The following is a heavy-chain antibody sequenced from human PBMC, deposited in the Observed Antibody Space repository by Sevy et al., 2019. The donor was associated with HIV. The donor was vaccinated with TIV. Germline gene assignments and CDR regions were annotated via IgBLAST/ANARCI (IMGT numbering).Heavy chain of an antibody. V-gene: IGHV1-2*02. CDR1: GYTFTGYY. Sequence: ASVKVSCKASGYTFTGYYMHWVRQAPGQGLEWMGWINPNSGGTNYAQKFQGRVTITRDTSISTAYMELSRLRSDDTAVYYCARDSGAAARPYYYYYYGMDVWGQGTTVTVSS. J-gene: IGHJ6*02. D-gene: IGHD6-6*01. CDR3: ARDSGAAARPYYYYYYGMDV. CDR2: INPNSGGT.